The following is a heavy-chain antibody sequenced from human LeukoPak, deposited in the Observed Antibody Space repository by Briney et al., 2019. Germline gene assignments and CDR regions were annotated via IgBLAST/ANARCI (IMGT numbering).Heavy chain of an antibody. Sequence: GGSLRLSCTVSGFTFSGYSLHWVRQAPGKGLGWLSAISSSSVYIFYGDSVKGRFTISRDNAKKSLYLQMNSLSAEDTAVYYCARGGQMITRHLDYWGQGTLVTVSS. V-gene: IGHV3-21*01. CDR2: ISSSSVYI. J-gene: IGHJ4*02. CDR1: GFTFSGYS. CDR3: ARGGQMITRHLDY. D-gene: IGHD3-16*01.